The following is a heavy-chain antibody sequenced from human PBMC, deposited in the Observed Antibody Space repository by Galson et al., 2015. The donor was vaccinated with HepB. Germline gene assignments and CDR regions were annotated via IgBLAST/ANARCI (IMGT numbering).Heavy chain of an antibody. V-gene: IGHV6-1*01. CDR3: ARGPWRPYSSSWYGLYYYYGMDV. CDR1: GDSVSSNSAA. D-gene: IGHD6-13*01. J-gene: IGHJ6*02. CDR2: TYYRSKWYN. Sequence: CAISGDSVSSNSAAWNWIRQSPSRGLEWLGRTYYRSKWYNDYAVSVKSRITINPDTSKNQFSLQLNSVTPEDTAVYYCARGPWRPYSSSWYGLYYYYGMDVWGQGTTVTVSS.